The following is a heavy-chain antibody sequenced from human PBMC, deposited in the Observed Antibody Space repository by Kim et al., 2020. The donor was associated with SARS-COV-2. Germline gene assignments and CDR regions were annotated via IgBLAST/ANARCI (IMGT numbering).Heavy chain of an antibody. CDR3: VRDKDYSFDM. CDR1: GYTFTDNG. V-gene: IGHV1-18*01. Sequence: ASVKVSCKTSGYTFTDNGLSWVQQAPGQGLEWMGWISADSGDTKNAQKFQGRVTMTRDTSTSTAYMELRSLRSDDTAVYYCVRDKDYSFDMWGQGTKVTVSS. J-gene: IGHJ3*02. CDR2: ISADSGDT. D-gene: IGHD4-17*01.